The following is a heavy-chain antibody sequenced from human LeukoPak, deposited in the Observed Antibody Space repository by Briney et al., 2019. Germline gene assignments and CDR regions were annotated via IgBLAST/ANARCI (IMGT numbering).Heavy chain of an antibody. CDR1: GFTFSSYE. CDR2: LSGSGGRT. V-gene: IGHV3-23*01. CDR3: AKDRVGAILYFDY. Sequence: GGSLRLSCAASGFTFSSYEMNWVRQAPGKGLEWVSALSGSGGRTYYADSLKGRFTISRDNSKNTLYLEMSSLRAEDTAIYYCAKDRVGAILYFDYWGQGSLVTVSS. J-gene: IGHJ4*02. D-gene: IGHD1-26*01.